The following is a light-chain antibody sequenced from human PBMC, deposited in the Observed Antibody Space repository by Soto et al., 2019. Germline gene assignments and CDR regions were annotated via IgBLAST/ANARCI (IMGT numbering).Light chain of an antibody. CDR2: GAS. Sequence: EIVLTQSPGTLSLSPGERATLSCRASQSVSSSYLAWYQQKPGQAPRLLIYGASSRATGIPDRFSGSGSGTDFTLTISRLEPEDFAVYYCQQYGSSIRALTFGGGTKV. J-gene: IGKJ4*01. CDR3: QQYGSSIRALT. V-gene: IGKV3-20*01. CDR1: QSVSSSY.